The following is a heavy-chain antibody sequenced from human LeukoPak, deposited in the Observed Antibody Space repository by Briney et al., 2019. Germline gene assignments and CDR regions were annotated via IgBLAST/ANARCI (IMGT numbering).Heavy chain of an antibody. CDR3: ARAGSSGWAPDYYYYMDV. V-gene: IGHV3-48*03. J-gene: IGHJ6*03. D-gene: IGHD6-19*01. CDR1: GFTFSSYE. CDR2: ISSSGSTI. Sequence: GGSLRLSCAASGFTFSSYEMNWVRQAPGKGLEWVSYISSSGSTIYYADSVRGRFTISKDNAKNSLYLQMNSLRAEDTAVYYCARAGSSGWAPDYYYYMDVWGKGTTVTVSS.